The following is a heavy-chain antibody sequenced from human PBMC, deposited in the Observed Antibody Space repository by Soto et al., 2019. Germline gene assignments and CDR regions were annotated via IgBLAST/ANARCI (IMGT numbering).Heavy chain of an antibody. D-gene: IGHD6-6*01. CDR2: ITHSGST. J-gene: IGHJ6*02. V-gene: IGHV4-34*01. CDR3: ARVAAARGYYYYYGMDV. Sequence: SETLSLTCAVSGGSFSGYHWTWIRQPPGKGLEWIGEITHSGSTNYNPSLKGRVTISEDTSKNQFSLKLSSVTAADTAVYYCARVAAARGYYYYYGMDVWGQGTTVTVSS. CDR1: GGSFSGYH.